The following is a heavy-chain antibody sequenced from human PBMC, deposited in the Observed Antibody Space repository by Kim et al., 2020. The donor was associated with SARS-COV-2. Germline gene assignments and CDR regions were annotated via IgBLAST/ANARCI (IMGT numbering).Heavy chain of an antibody. CDR3: AKDQYYDSSGYPY. D-gene: IGHD3-22*01. Sequence: YADSVKGRFTISKDNAKNTLYLQMNSLRAEDTAVYYCAKDQYYDSSGYPYWGQGTLVTVSS. J-gene: IGHJ4*02. V-gene: IGHV3-23*01.